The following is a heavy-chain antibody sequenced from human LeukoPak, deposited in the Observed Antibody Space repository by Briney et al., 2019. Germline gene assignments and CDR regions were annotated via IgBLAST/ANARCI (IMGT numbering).Heavy chain of an antibody. D-gene: IGHD1-26*01. J-gene: IGHJ4*02. V-gene: IGHV4-59*13. Sequence: SEPLSLTCTVSGGSISSYYWSWLRQPPGKGVEGFGYIYYSGGTKYNPSLKSRVTIAVHTSKNQFSLKLSSVTAADPAVNYCAAVNRSSGSYNRLDYWGQGTLVTVSS. CDR1: GGSISSYY. CDR3: AAVNRSSGSYNRLDY. CDR2: IYYSGGT.